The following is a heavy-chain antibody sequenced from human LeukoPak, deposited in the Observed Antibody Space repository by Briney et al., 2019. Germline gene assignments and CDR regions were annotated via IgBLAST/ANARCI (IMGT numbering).Heavy chain of an antibody. CDR1: GYTYTSYG. J-gene: IGHJ4*02. CDR3: ARSYDILTGYYRY. CDR2: ISTYNANT. D-gene: IGHD3-9*01. V-gene: IGHV1-18*01. Sequence: ASVKVSCKPSGYTYTSYGISWMRQSPGQGLEWMGWISTYNANTQYAQKFQGRVTMTTDTSTSTAYMELRSLRTDDTAVYYCARSYDILTGYYRYWGQGTLVTVSS.